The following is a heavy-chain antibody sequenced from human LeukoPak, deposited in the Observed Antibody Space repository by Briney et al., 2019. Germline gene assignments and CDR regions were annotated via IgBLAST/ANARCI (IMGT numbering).Heavy chain of an antibody. J-gene: IGHJ5*02. Sequence: SETLSLTCTVSVDSLSSSSYYCGWVRQPPGKGLVWIGCIFFSGITYYNPSLKSRVTISVDTSKDQFSLKLSSVTAADTAVYYCARAGEDYSSSWYPSLVWFDPGGEETLVTVPS. CDR1: VDSLSSSSYY. CDR2: IFFSGIT. CDR3: ARAGEDYSSSWYPSLVWFDP. V-gene: IGHV4-39*07. D-gene: IGHD6-13*01.